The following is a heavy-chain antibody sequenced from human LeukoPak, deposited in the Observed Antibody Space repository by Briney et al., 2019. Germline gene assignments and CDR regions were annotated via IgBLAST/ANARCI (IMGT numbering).Heavy chain of an antibody. V-gene: IGHV3-74*01. Sequence: GGSLRLSCAASGFTFSTYWMHWVRQAPGKGLVWVSRINAYGSSTSYADSVKGRFTISRDNAKNTVYLQMNSLSAEDTAMYYCTFSSYGDHVGVDAFDMWGQGTMVTVSP. CDR3: TFSSYGDHVGVDAFDM. D-gene: IGHD4-17*01. J-gene: IGHJ3*02. CDR2: INAYGSST. CDR1: GFTFSTYW.